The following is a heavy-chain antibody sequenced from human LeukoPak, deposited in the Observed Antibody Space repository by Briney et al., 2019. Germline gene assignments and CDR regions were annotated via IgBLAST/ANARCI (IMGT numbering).Heavy chain of an antibody. Sequence: ASVKVSCKASGGTFSSYAISWVRQAPGQGLAWMGWISAYNGNTNYVQKLQGRVTMTTDTSTSTAYMELRSLRSDDTAVYYCARGAQDRFDYWGQGTLVTVSS. CDR3: ARGAQDRFDY. CDR1: GGTFSSYA. CDR2: ISAYNGNT. J-gene: IGHJ4*02. D-gene: IGHD1-26*01. V-gene: IGHV1-18*01.